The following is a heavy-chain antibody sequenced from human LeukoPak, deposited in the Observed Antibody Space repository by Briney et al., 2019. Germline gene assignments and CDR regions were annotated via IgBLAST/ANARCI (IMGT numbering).Heavy chain of an antibody. CDR2: INPSGGST. CDR1: GYTFTSYY. CDR3: ARERCECSGGSCYSYCYYGMDV. V-gene: IGHV1-46*01. J-gene: IGHJ6*02. D-gene: IGHD2-15*01. Sequence: ASVKVSCKASGYTFTSYYMHWVRQAPGQGLEWMGIINPSGGSTSYAQKFQGRVTMTRDTSTSTVYKELSSLRSEDTAVYYCARERCECSGGSCYSYCYYGMDVWGQGTTVTVSS.